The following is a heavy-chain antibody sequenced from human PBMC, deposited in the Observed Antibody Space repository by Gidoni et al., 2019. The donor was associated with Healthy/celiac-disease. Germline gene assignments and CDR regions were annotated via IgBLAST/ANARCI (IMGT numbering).Heavy chain of an antibody. CDR2: IRYDGSNK. CDR1: GFTFSSYV. Sequence: QVQLVESGGGVVQPGGSLRLSCAAYGFTFSSYVMHWVRQAPGKGLEWVAFIRYDGSNKYYADSVKGRFTISRDNSKNTLYLQMNSLRAEDTAVYYCAKDLWYSAQPKPYYYYGMDVWGQGTTVTVSS. D-gene: IGHD1-26*01. CDR3: AKDLWYSAQPKPYYYYGMDV. V-gene: IGHV3-30*02. J-gene: IGHJ6*02.